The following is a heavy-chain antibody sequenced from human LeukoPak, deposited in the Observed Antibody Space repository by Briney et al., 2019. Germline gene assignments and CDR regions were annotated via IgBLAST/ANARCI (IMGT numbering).Heavy chain of an antibody. CDR2: IYYSGST. V-gene: IGHV4-59*01. CDR3: ARGFAGMSLDY. Sequence: SETLSLTCTVSGGSISSYYWSWIRQPPGKGLEWIGYIYYSGSTNYNPSLKSRVTISVDTSKNQFSLKLSSVTAADTAVYYCARGFAGMSLDYWGQGTLVTVSS. J-gene: IGHJ4*02. D-gene: IGHD6-13*01. CDR1: GGSISSYY.